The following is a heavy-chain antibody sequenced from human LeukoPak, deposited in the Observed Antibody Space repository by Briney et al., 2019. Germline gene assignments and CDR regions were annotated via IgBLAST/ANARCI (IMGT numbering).Heavy chain of an antibody. J-gene: IGHJ4*02. CDR1: GFTLSAYA. D-gene: IGHD6-13*01. CDR2: ISYDGSNK. V-gene: IGHV3-30*18. Sequence: GGSLRLSCAASGFTLSAYAMHWARQAPGKGLEWVAVISYDGSNKYYADFVKGRFTISRDSSKNTLYLQVNSLRAEDTAVYYCAKEGLGSSWNPNYFDYWGQGTLVTVSS. CDR3: AKEGLGSSWNPNYFDY.